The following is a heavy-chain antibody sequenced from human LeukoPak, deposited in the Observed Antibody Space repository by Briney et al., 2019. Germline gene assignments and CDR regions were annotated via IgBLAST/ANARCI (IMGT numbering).Heavy chain of an antibody. Sequence: AGGSLRLSCAASGFSFSSYSLNWVRQAPGKGLEWVSSISSSSTFIYYADSVKGRFTISRDNAKKSVFLQMQGLRAEDTAVYYCARERGRGRDSPWFDYWGQGTLVTVSS. J-gene: IGHJ4*02. CDR3: ARERGRGRDSPWFDY. CDR1: GFSFSSYS. CDR2: ISSSSTFI. V-gene: IGHV3-21*01. D-gene: IGHD1-26*01.